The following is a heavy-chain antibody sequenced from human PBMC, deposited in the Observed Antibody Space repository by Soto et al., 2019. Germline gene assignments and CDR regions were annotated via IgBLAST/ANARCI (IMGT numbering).Heavy chain of an antibody. CDR3: ARSFIAARRHYYYGMDV. J-gene: IGHJ6*02. D-gene: IGHD6-6*01. CDR2: IIPIFGTA. V-gene: IGHV1-69*12. CDR1: GGTFSSYA. Sequence: QVQLVQSGAEVKKPGSSVKVSCKASGGTFSSYAISWVRQAPGQGLEWMGGIIPIFGTANYAQKFQGRVTITADEATSTAYMELSRLRSEDTAVYYCARSFIAARRHYYYGMDVWGQGTTVTVSS.